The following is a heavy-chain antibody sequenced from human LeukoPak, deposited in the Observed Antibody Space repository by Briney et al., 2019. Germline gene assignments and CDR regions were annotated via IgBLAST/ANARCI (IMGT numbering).Heavy chain of an antibody. CDR1: GGTFSSYA. V-gene: IGHV1-69*13. CDR3: ASGTVLLGSQHDAFDI. J-gene: IGHJ3*02. D-gene: IGHD3-10*01. Sequence: ASVKVSCKASGGTFSSYAISWVRQAPGQGVEWMGWIIPIFGTANYAQKFQGRVTITADESTSTAYMELSSLRSEDTAVCYCASGTVLLGSQHDAFDIWGQGTMVTVSS. CDR2: IIPIFGTA.